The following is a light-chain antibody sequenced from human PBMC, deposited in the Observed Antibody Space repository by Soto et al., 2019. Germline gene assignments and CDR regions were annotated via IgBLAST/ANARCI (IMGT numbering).Light chain of an antibody. Sequence: EIVLTQSPATLSLSPGERATHSCRASQSVSSYIAWYQQKPGQDPRLLIYDASNRATGTPARFSGSGSGTDFTLTISSLEPEDFAVYYCQQRSNWPLTFGGGTKVEIK. J-gene: IGKJ4*01. V-gene: IGKV3-11*01. CDR2: DAS. CDR1: QSVSSY. CDR3: QQRSNWPLT.